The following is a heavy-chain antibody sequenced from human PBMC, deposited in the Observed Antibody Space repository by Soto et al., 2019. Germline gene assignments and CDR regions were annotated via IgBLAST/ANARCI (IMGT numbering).Heavy chain of an antibody. CDR2: IYHSGST. D-gene: IGHD5-18*01. V-gene: IGHV4-30-2*01. J-gene: IGHJ6*02. CDR3: AKSGYSYDPQQYYYYYGMDV. Sequence: QLQLQESGSGLVKPSQTLSLTCAVSGGSISSGGCSWCWLRPPPGKGLGWIGYIYHSGSTYYNPSLRSRVTISVARSKNQFSLKLSSVTAADTAVYYCAKSGYSYDPQQYYYYYGMDVWGQGTTVTVSS. CDR1: GGSISSGGCS.